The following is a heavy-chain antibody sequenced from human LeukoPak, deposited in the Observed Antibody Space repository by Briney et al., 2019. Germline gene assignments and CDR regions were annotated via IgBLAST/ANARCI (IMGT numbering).Heavy chain of an antibody. Sequence: GGSLRLSCAASGFTVSSNYMSWVRQAPGKGLEWVSVIYSGGSTYYADSVKGRFTISRDNSKNTLYLQMNSLRAEDTAVYYCASARFAVTNYYDSSGYYYGAFDIWGQGTMVTVSS. CDR3: ASARFAVTNYYDSSGYYYGAFDI. V-gene: IGHV3-66*01. D-gene: IGHD3-22*01. CDR1: GFTVSSNY. CDR2: IYSGGST. J-gene: IGHJ3*02.